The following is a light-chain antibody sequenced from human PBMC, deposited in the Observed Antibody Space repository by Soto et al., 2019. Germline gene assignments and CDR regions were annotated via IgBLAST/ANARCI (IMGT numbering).Light chain of an antibody. V-gene: IGLV2-14*01. CDR1: SSDVGGYNF. J-gene: IGLJ1*01. CDR2: DVR. Sequence: QXVLTQPASVSGSPLQSITISCTGTSSDVGGYNFVSWYQQHPGKASKLMIYDVRNRPSGVSNRFSGSKSVNTASLTISGLQAEDEADYYCSSYTSISTYVFGTGTKVTVL. CDR3: SSYTSISTYV.